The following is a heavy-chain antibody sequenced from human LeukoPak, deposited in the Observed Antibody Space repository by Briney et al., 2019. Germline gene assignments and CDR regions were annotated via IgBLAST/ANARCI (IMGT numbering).Heavy chain of an antibody. CDR2: INHSGST. V-gene: IGHV4-34*01. D-gene: IGHD2-15*01. Sequence: SETLSLTCAVYGGSFSGYYWSWIRQPPGKGLEWIGEINHSGSTNYNPSLKSRVTISVDTSKNQFSMKLSSVTAADTAVYYCARGSQSLGYCSGGSCRAKIFDYWGQGTLVTVSS. J-gene: IGHJ4*02. CDR1: GGSFSGYY. CDR3: ARGSQSLGYCSGGSCRAKIFDY.